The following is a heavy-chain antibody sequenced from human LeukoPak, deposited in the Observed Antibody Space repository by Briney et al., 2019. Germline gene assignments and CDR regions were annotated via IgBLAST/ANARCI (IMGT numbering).Heavy chain of an antibody. J-gene: IGHJ4*02. CDR2: FTSMSRTI. D-gene: IGHD6-13*01. Sequence: GGSLRLSCAASGFTFSRYSMTWVRQAPGKGLEWVSSFTSMSRTIYYADSVKGRFTISRDDAKESLYLQMNSLRAEDTAIYYCARQSSGIAATDKIDYWGQGALVTVSS. CDR3: ARQSSGIAATDKIDY. V-gene: IGHV3-21*01. CDR1: GFTFSRYS.